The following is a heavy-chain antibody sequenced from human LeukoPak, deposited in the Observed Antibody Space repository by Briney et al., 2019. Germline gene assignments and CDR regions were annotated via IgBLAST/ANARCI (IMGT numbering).Heavy chain of an antibody. CDR2: IRSKANSYAT. J-gene: IGHJ4*02. D-gene: IGHD3-10*01. V-gene: IGHV3-73*01. Sequence: GGSLRLSCAASGFTFSGSAMHWVRQASGKGLEWVGRIRSKANSYATAYAASVRGRFTISREDSKNTAYLQMNSLKTEDTAIYYCTRSTREVGERFDYWGQGTLVTVSS. CDR1: GFTFSGSA. CDR3: TRSTREVGERFDY.